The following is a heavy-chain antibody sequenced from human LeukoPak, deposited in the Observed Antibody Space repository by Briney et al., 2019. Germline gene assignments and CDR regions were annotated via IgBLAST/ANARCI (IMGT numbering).Heavy chain of an antibody. Sequence: GASVKVSCKASGYTFTSYSMHWVRQAPGQGLEWMGIINPNGGSTIYAQKFQGRVTMTRDTSTSTVYMDLTSLRSEDTAVYYCARGSWQLAEEVYWGQGTLVTVSS. CDR2: INPNGGST. J-gene: IGHJ4*02. CDR1: GYTFTSYS. D-gene: IGHD6-6*01. CDR3: ARGSWQLAEEVY. V-gene: IGHV1-46*01.